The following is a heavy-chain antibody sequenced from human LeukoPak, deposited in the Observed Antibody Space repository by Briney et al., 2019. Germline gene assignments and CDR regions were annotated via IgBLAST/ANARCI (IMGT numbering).Heavy chain of an antibody. Sequence: GGSLRLSCAASGFTFSSYSMNWVRQAPGKGLEWVSSISSSSSYIYYADSVKGRFTISRDNAKNSLYLQMNSLRAEDTAAYYCARDIGINWFDPWGQGTLVTVSS. CDR2: ISSSSSYI. D-gene: IGHD2-15*01. V-gene: IGHV3-21*01. J-gene: IGHJ5*02. CDR3: ARDIGINWFDP. CDR1: GFTFSSYS.